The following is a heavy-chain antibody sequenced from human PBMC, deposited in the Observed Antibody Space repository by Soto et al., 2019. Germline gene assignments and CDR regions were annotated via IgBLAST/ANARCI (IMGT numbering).Heavy chain of an antibody. Sequence: SETLSLTCTVSGGSISSGLYYWTWIRQSPGKGLEWIGYIHYSGSIIYNPSFKSRVTISVDTSKNQFSLQLSSVTAADTAVYFCAREDDGGDRDYYGLDVWGQGTTVTVSS. J-gene: IGHJ6*02. V-gene: IGHV4-30-4*08. CDR1: GGSISSGLYY. CDR3: AREDDGGDRDYYGLDV. D-gene: IGHD2-21*02. CDR2: IHYSGSI.